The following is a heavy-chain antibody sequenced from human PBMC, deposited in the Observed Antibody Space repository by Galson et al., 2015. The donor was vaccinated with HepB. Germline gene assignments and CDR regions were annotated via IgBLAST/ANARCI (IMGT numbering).Heavy chain of an antibody. D-gene: IGHD3-16*01. CDR2: VWDDGTEP. Sequence: SLRLSCAASGFVFSRHAMRWARQAPGKGLEWVAVVWDDGTEPYYSESVEGRFTISRDNSKNMVYLQMNSLRVEDTAVYYCWMIRTDRDYWGQRTLVTLAS. J-gene: IGHJ4*02. V-gene: IGHV3-33*01. CDR3: WMIRTDRDY. CDR1: GFVFSRHA.